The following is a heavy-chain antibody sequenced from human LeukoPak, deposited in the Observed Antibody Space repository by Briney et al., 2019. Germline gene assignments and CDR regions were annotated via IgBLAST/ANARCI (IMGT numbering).Heavy chain of an antibody. D-gene: IGHD4-23*01. Sequence: ASVTVSCKASGYTFTSYYMHWVRQAPGQGLEWMGIINPSGGSTSYAQKFQGRVTMTRDTSTSTVYMELSSLRPEDTAVYYCARVPFYGGNSEVPDYWGQGTLVTVSS. CDR3: ARVPFYGGNSEVPDY. J-gene: IGHJ4*02. CDR1: GYTFTSYY. CDR2: INPSGGST. V-gene: IGHV1-46*01.